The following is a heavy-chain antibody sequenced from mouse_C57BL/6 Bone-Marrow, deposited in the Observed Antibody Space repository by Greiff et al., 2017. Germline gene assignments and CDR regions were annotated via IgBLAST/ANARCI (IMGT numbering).Heavy chain of an antibody. CDR3: ARHRATTAYFDV. D-gene: IGHD1-2*01. Sequence: EVKLVASGGDLVKPGGSLKLSCAASGFTFSSYGMSWVRQTPDKRLEWVATISSGGSYTYYPDSVKGRFTISRDNAKNTLYLQMSSLKSEDTAMYYCARHRATTAYFDVWGTGTTVTVSS. V-gene: IGHV5-6*01. CDR1: GFTFSSYG. CDR2: ISSGGSYT. J-gene: IGHJ1*03.